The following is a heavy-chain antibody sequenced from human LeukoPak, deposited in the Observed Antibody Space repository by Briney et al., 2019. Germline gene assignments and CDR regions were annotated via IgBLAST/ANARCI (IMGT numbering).Heavy chain of an antibody. CDR2: IYYSGST. CDR3: ARDRIVATRGWFDP. J-gene: IGHJ5*02. V-gene: IGHV4-59*12. Sequence: PSETLSLTCTVSGGSISSYYWSWIRQPPGKGLEWIGYIYYSGSTNYNPSLKSRVTISVDTSKNQFSLKLSSVTAADTAVYYCARDRIVATRGWFDPWGQGTLVTVSS. CDR1: GGSISSYY. D-gene: IGHD5-12*01.